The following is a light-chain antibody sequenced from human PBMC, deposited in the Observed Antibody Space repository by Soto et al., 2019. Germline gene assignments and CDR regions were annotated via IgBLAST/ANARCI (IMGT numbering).Light chain of an antibody. CDR3: QQRTNCLT. Sequence: EIVLTQSPATLSLSPGERATLSCRASQNVSTYLAWYQQKPGQAPRLLIYDASNRATGIPARFSGSGSGTDFPLTISSLEPDDFAVYYCQQRTNCLTFGPGTKVDIK. V-gene: IGKV3-11*01. CDR2: DAS. J-gene: IGKJ3*01. CDR1: QNVSTY.